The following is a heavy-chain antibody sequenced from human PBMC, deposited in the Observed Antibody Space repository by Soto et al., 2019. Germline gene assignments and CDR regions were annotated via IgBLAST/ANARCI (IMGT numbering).Heavy chain of an antibody. Sequence: GGSLRLSCVASGFTFSGYSMNWVRQAPGKGLEWLSYITSSSSPIHYADSVKGRFTISRDNAKNTLYLQMNSLRAEDTAVYYCAKYSSGWYHPFDYWGQGTLVTVSS. CDR2: ITSSSSPI. CDR3: AKYSSGWYHPFDY. CDR1: GFTFSGYS. J-gene: IGHJ4*02. D-gene: IGHD6-19*01. V-gene: IGHV3-48*01.